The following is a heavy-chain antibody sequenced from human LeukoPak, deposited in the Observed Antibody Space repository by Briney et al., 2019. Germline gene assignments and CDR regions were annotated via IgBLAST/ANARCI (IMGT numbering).Heavy chain of an antibody. Sequence: GESLKISCKGSGYSFTSYWIGWVRQMPGKGLEWMGIIYPGDSDTRYSPSFQGQVTISADKSLSTASLQWNSLNASDTAMYYCARQVAQSDFSSGYSPGAPSTNSSNPWGQGTLVTVSS. V-gene: IGHV5-51*01. CDR2: IYPGDSDT. CDR1: GYSFTSYW. CDR3: ARQVAQSDFSSGYSPGAPSTNSSNP. D-gene: IGHD3-3*01. J-gene: IGHJ5*02.